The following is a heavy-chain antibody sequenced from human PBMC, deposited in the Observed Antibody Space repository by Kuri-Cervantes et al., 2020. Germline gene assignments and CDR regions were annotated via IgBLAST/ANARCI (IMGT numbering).Heavy chain of an antibody. CDR2: IYTSGST. Sequence: SETLSLTCAVSGGSISSGGYSWSWIRQPPGKGLEWIGRIYTSGSTNYNPSLKSRVTMSVDTSKNQFSLKLSSVTAADTAVYYCARDLTTVTTGYYYYGMDVWGQGTTVTVSS. V-gene: IGHV4-61*02. J-gene: IGHJ6*02. CDR1: GGSISSGGYS. CDR3: ARDLTTVTTGYYYYGMDV. D-gene: IGHD4-11*01.